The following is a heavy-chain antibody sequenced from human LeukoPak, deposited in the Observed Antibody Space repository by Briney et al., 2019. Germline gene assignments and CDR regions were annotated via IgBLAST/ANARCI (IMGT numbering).Heavy chain of an antibody. CDR2: ISPNSGGT. D-gene: IGHD6-13*01. J-gene: IGHJ4*02. V-gene: IGHV1-2*02. Sequence: ASVKVSCKASGYTFTSYGISWVRQAPGQGLEWMGWISPNSGGTNYAQKFQGRVTMTRDTSISTAYMELSRLRSDDTAVYYCARVALFQIAAAADDYWGQGTLVTVSS. CDR3: ARVALFQIAAAADDY. CDR1: GYTFTSYG.